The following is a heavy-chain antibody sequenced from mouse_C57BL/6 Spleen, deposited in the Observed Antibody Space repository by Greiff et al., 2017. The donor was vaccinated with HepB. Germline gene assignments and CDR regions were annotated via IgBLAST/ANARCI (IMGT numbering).Heavy chain of an antibody. D-gene: IGHD1-1*01. CDR1: GFSFTSYG. CDR2: IWSDGST. J-gene: IGHJ2*01. CDR3: ARHYYGSSYVLDY. Sequence: VQLQQSGPGLVAPSQSLSITCTVSGFSFTSYGVHWVRQPPGKGLEWLVVIWSDGSTTYNSALKSKLSISKDNSKSQVFLKMNSLQTDDTAMYYCARHYYGSSYVLDYWGQGTTLTVSS. V-gene: IGHV2-6-1*01.